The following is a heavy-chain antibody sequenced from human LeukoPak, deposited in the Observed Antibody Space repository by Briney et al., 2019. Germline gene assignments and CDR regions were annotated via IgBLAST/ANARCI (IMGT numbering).Heavy chain of an antibody. D-gene: IGHD6-13*01. CDR3: ARGGAAGGRATY. CDR1: GFAFSSYG. V-gene: IGHV3-30*02. Sequence: GGSLRLSCAASGFAFSSYGMHWVRQAPGKGLEWVAFIRYDGSNKYYADSVKGRFTISRDNAKNSLYLQMNSLRAEDTAVYYCARGGAAGGRATYWGQGTLVTVSS. J-gene: IGHJ4*02. CDR2: IRYDGSNK.